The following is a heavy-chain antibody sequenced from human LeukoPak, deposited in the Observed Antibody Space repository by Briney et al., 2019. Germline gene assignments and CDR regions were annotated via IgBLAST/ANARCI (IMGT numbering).Heavy chain of an antibody. J-gene: IGHJ4*02. Sequence: SETLSLTCTVSGGSISSGSYYWSWIRQPPGKGLEWIGYIYYSGSTNYNPSLKSRVTISVDTSKNQFSLKLSSVTAADTAVYYCARGELLLDYWGQGTLVTVSS. CDR3: ARGELLLDY. D-gene: IGHD1-26*01. CDR1: GGSISSGSYY. V-gene: IGHV4-61*01. CDR2: IYYSGST.